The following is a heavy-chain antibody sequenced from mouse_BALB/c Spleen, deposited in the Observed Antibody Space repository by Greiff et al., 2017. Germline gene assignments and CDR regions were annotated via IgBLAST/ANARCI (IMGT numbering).Heavy chain of an antibody. V-gene: IGHV2-9*02. CDR1: GFSLTSYG. Sequence: VQRVESGPGLVAPSQSLSITCTVSGFSLTSYGVHWVRQPPGKGLEWLGVIWAGGSTNYNSALMSRLSISKDNSKSQVFLKMNSLQTDDTAMYYCARDREDGNYWFAYWGQGTLVTVSA. D-gene: IGHD2-1*01. J-gene: IGHJ3*01. CDR2: IWAGGST. CDR3: ARDREDGNYWFAY.